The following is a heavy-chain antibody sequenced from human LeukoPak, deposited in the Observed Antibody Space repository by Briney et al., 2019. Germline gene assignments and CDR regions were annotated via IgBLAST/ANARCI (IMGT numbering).Heavy chain of an antibody. V-gene: IGHV3-30-3*02. D-gene: IGHD3-22*01. Sequence: PGGSLRLSCAASGFTFSSYAMHWVRQAPGKGLEWVAVISYDGSNKYYADSVKGRFTISRDNSKNTLYLQMNSLRAEDTAEYYCAKRAYDSSGSLHYFDYWGQGTLVTVSS. J-gene: IGHJ4*02. CDR3: AKRAYDSSGSLHYFDY. CDR2: ISYDGSNK. CDR1: GFTFSSYA.